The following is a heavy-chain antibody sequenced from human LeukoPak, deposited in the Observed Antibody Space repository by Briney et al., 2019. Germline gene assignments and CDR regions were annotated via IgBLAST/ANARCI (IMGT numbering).Heavy chain of an antibody. CDR1: GYSFTSYW. V-gene: IGHV5-51*01. J-gene: IGHJ6*03. D-gene: IGHD3-22*01. Sequence: GESLKISCKGSGYSFTSYWVAWVRQMPGKGLEWMGTIYPGDSDARYSPSFQGQVTISADKSIRTAYLQWRSLKASDTAMYYCARQVGNYDSSGYGPSGYYYYYYMDVWGKGTTVTVSS. CDR3: ARQVGNYDSSGYGPSGYYYYYYMDV. CDR2: IYPGDSDA.